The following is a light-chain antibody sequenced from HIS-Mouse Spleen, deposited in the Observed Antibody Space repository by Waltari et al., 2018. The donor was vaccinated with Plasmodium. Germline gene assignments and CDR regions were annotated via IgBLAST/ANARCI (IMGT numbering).Light chain of an antibody. CDR3: YSTDSSGNHRV. CDR1: ALPKKY. J-gene: IGLJ3*02. V-gene: IGLV3-10*01. Sequence: SYELTQPPSVSVSPGQTARIPCSGDALPKKYPYWYQQKSGQAPVLVIYEDSKRPSGLPERFSGSSSGTMATLTISGAQVEDEADYYCYSTDSSGNHRVFGGGTKLTVL. CDR2: EDS.